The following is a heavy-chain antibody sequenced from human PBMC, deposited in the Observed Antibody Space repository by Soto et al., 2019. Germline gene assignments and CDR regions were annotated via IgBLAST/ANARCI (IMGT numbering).Heavy chain of an antibody. D-gene: IGHD6-19*01. CDR3: ARDGGGSGWFDH. CDR1: GFTFRRYT. CDR2: ISSGSTV. V-gene: IGHV3-48*02. J-gene: IGHJ5*02. Sequence: QLVESGGGLIQPGGSLRLSCAASGFTFRRYTMTWVRQAPGRGLEWVSHISSGSTVYYADSVKGRFTISRVNAKNSLYLQMNSLREDDTAVYYCARDGGGSGWFDHWGQGAVVTVSS.